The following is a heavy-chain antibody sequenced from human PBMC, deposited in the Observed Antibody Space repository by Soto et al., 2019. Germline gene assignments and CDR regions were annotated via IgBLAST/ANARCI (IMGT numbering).Heavy chain of an antibody. D-gene: IGHD1-20*01. CDR1: GGSISIYY. J-gene: IGHJ4*02. CDR2: IYYSGGT. CDR3: AREGADNPGFVY. Sequence: PSETLSLTCTVSGGSISIYYWSWIRQPPGKGLEWIGYIYYSGGTNYNPSLKSRVTISVDTSKNQFSLKLSSVTAADTAVYYCAREGADNPGFVYWGQGTLVTVSS. V-gene: IGHV4-59*01.